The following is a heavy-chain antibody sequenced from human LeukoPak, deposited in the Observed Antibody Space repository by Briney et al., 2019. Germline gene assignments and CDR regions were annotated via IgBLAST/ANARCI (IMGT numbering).Heavy chain of an antibody. CDR3: ARGYCSSTSCPFDY. J-gene: IGHJ4*02. Sequence: ASVKVSCKASGYTFTSYGISWVRQAPGQGLEWMGWISAYNGNTNYAQKLQGRVTMTTDTSTSTACMELRSLRSDDTAVYYCARGYCSSTSCPFDYWGQGTLVTVSS. V-gene: IGHV1-18*01. D-gene: IGHD2-2*01. CDR1: GYTFTSYG. CDR2: ISAYNGNT.